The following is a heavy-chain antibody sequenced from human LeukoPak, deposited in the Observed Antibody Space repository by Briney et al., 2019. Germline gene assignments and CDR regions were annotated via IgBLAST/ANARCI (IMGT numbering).Heavy chain of an antibody. V-gene: IGHV4-59*08. CDR1: GGSISSYY. Sequence: PSETLSLTCTVSGGSISSYYWSWIRQPPGKGLEWIGYIYYSGSTNYNPSLKSRVTISVDTSKNQFSLKLSSVTAADTAVYYCARHSIPDSSGLFDPWGQGTLVTVSS. CDR3: ARHSIPDSSGLFDP. D-gene: IGHD3-22*01. J-gene: IGHJ5*02. CDR2: IYYSGST.